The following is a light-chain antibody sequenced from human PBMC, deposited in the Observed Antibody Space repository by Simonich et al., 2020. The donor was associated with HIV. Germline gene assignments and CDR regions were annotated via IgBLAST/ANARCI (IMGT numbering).Light chain of an antibody. CDR2: EAS. CDR3: QQYNNYPKT. V-gene: IGKV1-5*03. CDR1: QSIDNW. J-gene: IGKJ1*01. Sequence: DIQMTQSPSSLSASVGDRVTITCRASQSIDNWLAWYQQKPGKAPKLLIYEASSLQRWVPSRFSGSGSGAEFTLTISSLQPDDFATYYCQQYNNYPKTFGQGTKVEIK.